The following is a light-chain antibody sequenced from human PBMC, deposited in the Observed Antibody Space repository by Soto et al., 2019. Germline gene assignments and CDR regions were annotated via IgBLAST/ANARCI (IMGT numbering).Light chain of an antibody. Sequence: QAVVTQPPSASGTPGQRGTISCSGSSSNIGSNTVNWYQQLPGTAPKLLIYSNNQRPSGVPDRFSGSKSGTSASLAISGLQSEDEAGYYCAAWDDSLNGHVVFGGGTELTLL. CDR1: SSNIGSNT. CDR2: SNN. CDR3: AAWDDSLNGHVV. V-gene: IGLV1-44*01. J-gene: IGLJ2*01.